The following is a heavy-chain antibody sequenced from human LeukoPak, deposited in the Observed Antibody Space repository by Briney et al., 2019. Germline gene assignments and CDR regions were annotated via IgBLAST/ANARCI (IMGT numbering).Heavy chain of an antibody. Sequence: GGSLRLSCAASGFTFSSYSMNWVRQAPGKELEWVSSISSSSSYIYYAYSVKGRFTISRENAKNSLYLQMNSLRAEDTAVYYCAGGVAAAGANWFDPWGQGTLVTVSS. CDR1: GFTFSSYS. CDR2: ISSSSSYI. CDR3: AGGVAAAGANWFDP. V-gene: IGHV3-21*01. J-gene: IGHJ5*02. D-gene: IGHD6-13*01.